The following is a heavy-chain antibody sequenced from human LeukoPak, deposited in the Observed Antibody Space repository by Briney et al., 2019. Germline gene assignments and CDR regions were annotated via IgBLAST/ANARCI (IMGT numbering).Heavy chain of an antibody. V-gene: IGHV4-34*01. Sequence: SETLSLTCAVYGESFSGHFWSWIRQPPGKGLEWIGEINHSGYTNYNPSLKSRVTISVDTSKNQFSLKLSSVTAADTAVYYCARRRFGEGKFDYWGQGTLVTVSS. CDR1: GESFSGHF. CDR2: INHSGYT. CDR3: ARRRFGEGKFDY. D-gene: IGHD3-10*01. J-gene: IGHJ4*02.